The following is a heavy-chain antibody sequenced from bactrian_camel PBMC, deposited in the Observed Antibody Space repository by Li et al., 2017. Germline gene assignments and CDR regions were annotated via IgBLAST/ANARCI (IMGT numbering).Heavy chain of an antibody. D-gene: IGHD3*01. Sequence: VQLVESGGSSVQPGGSLRLSCAASGFTFSNNHMTWVRQAPGKGLGWVASIYRDGISTYYTDSVKGRFTISRDNAKDTLYPQMNSLKIEDTAVYYCALGSSRQATMTARGKGTQVTV. CDR1: GFTFSNNH. V-gene: IGHV3-2*01. CDR2: IYRDGIST. J-gene: IGHJ4*01.